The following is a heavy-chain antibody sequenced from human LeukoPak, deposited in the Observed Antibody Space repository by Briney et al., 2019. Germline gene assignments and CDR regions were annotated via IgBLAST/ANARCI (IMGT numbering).Heavy chain of an antibody. CDR3: ARRSPYGSGKEVGY. CDR2: IYYSGST. CDR1: GGSISSYY. Sequence: KPSETLSLTCTVSGGSISSYYWSWIRQPPGKGLEWIGYIYYSGSTNYKSSLKSRVTISVDTSKNQFSLKLSSVTAADTAVYYCARRSPYGSGKEVGYWGQGTLVTVSS. J-gene: IGHJ4*02. V-gene: IGHV4-59*12. D-gene: IGHD3-10*01.